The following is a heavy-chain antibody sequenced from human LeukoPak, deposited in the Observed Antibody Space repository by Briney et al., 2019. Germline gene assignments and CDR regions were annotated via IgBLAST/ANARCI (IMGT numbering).Heavy chain of an antibody. J-gene: IGHJ4*02. CDR1: GFTVSGLC. V-gene: IGHV3-66*01. CDR3: TKNYYGSGSPLYFDY. D-gene: IGHD3-10*01. Sequence: PGGSLRLSCAASGFTVSGLCMSWVRQAPGKGLEWVAFLYTGDNTYYADSVKDRFTISRDNSKNTLYLQMNSLRAEDTAVYYCTKNYYGSGSPLYFDYWGQGTLVTVSS. CDR2: LYTGDNT.